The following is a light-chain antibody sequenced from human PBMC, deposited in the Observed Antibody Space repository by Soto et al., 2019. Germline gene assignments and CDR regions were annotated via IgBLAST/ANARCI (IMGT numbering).Light chain of an antibody. V-gene: IGKV3-15*01. Sequence: DIVLTQSPSTLSVSPGERATLSCRVSQSVRNEVAWYQHKPGQTPRVIIYDTSTRAAGMPARFSGSGYGTYFTLTISSLQSEDFAVYYCQQYNIWRSITFGQGTRLEIK. CDR2: DTS. CDR1: QSVRNE. CDR3: QQYNIWRSIT. J-gene: IGKJ5*01.